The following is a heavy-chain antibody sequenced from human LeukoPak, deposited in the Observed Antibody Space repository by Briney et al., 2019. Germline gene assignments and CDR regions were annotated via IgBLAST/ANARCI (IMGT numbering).Heavy chain of an antibody. CDR3: ARSRRIGVEAAGTSAFDF. CDR1: GGSISSYY. V-gene: IGHV4-59*01. CDR2: IHYTEST. J-gene: IGHJ3*01. D-gene: IGHD6-13*01. Sequence: SETLSLTCSVSGGSISSYYWIWIRQSPGKGLEWIGYIHYTESTDYSPSLKSRVTISVDTSKNQFSLKLSSVTAADTAVYYCARSRRIGVEAAGTSAFDFWGQGTMVTVSS.